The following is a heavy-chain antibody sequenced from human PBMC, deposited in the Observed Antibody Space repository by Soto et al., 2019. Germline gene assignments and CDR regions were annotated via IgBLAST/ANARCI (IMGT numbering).Heavy chain of an antibody. Sequence: ESLKISCKGSGYSFTSYWIGWVRQMPGKGLEWMGIIYPGDSDTRYSPSFQGQVTISADKSISTAYLQWSSLKASDTAMYYCAARDDSSGYYLGTFDIWGQGTMVTVS. CDR1: GYSFTSYW. J-gene: IGHJ3*02. D-gene: IGHD3-22*01. V-gene: IGHV5-51*01. CDR3: AARDDSSGYYLGTFDI. CDR2: IYPGDSDT.